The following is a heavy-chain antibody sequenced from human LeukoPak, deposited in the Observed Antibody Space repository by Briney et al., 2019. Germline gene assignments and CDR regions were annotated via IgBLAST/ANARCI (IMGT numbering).Heavy chain of an antibody. J-gene: IGHJ4*02. CDR3: ARGPPNIVVVVAANYFDY. D-gene: IGHD2-15*01. V-gene: IGHV4-34*01. Sequence: PSETLSLTCAVYGGSFSGYYWSWIRQPPGKGLEWIGEINHSGSTNYNPSLKSRVTISVDTSKNQFSLKLSSVTAADTAVYYCARGPPNIVVVVAANYFDYWGQGTLVTVSS. CDR2: INHSGST. CDR1: GGSFSGYY.